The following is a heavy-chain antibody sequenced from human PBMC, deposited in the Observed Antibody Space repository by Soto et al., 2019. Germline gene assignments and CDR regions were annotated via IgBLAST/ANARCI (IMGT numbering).Heavy chain of an antibody. CDR1: GGTFSSYT. D-gene: IGHD6-19*01. Sequence: GASVKVSCKASGGTFSSYTISWVRQAPGQGLEWMGRIIPILGIADYAQKFQGRVTITADKSTSTAYMELSSLRSEDTAVYYCANGGSRYSSGWNYYYYYMDVWGKGTTVTVS. J-gene: IGHJ6*03. CDR3: ANGGSRYSSGWNYYYYYMDV. V-gene: IGHV1-69*02. CDR2: IIPILGIA.